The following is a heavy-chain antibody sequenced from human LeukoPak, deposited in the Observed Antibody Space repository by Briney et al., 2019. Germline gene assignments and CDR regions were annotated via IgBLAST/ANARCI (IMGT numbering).Heavy chain of an antibody. V-gene: IGHV3-48*04. CDR3: AKDMRYMGSSLPFDY. J-gene: IGHJ4*02. CDR2: IMSNSDVI. CDR1: GFAFNTYS. Sequence: GGSLRLSCAASGFAFNTYSMEWVRQAPGKGLEWVSYIMSNSDVIYYADSVKGRFTISRDNSKNSLYLQMNSLTTEDTAFYYCAKDMRYMGSSLPFDYWGQGTLVTVSS. D-gene: IGHD6-6*01.